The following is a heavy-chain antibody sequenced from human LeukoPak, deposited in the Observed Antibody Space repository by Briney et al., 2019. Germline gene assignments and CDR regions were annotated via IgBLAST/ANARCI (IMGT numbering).Heavy chain of an antibody. V-gene: IGHV3-7*01. CDR3: ARDDITMVRGTYYYYMDV. J-gene: IGHJ6*03. CDR1: GFTFSSYW. Sequence: GGSLRLSCAASGFTFSSYWMSWVRQAPGKGLEWVANIKQDGSEKYYVDSVKGRFTISRDNAKNSLYLQMNSLRAEDTAVYYCARDDITMVRGTYYYYMDVWGKGTTVTVSS. CDR2: IKQDGSEK. D-gene: IGHD3-10*01.